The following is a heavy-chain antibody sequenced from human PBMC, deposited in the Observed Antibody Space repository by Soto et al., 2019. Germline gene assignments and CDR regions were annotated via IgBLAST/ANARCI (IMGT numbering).Heavy chain of an antibody. J-gene: IGHJ4*02. D-gene: IGHD3-3*01. CDR3: AKVRSTTIFDVVSLFDY. CDR2: ISPYNGKT. V-gene: IGHV1-18*04. Sequence: ASVKVSCKASGYTFTTHGISWVRQAPGQGLEWMGWISPYNGKTTYAQKVQGRVTMTTDTSTSTAYMELRGLRSDDTAVYYCAKVRSTTIFDVVSLFDYWGQGTLVTVSS. CDR1: GYTFTTHG.